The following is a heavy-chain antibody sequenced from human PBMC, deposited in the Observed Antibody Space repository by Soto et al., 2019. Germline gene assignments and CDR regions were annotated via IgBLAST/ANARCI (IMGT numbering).Heavy chain of an antibody. V-gene: IGHV4-61*01. CDR1: GVSVSGGNYY. CDR3: ARDRESALDHYYFDY. Sequence: QVQLQESGPGLVKPSETLSLTCTVSGVSVSGGNYYWSWIRQPPGKGLEWIGYIYYSGSTKYNPSLQSRATISLDTSKNQCSLILSSVTAADTAVYYCARDRESALDHYYFDYWGQGTLVTVSS. CDR2: IYYSGST. J-gene: IGHJ4*02. D-gene: IGHD1-26*01.